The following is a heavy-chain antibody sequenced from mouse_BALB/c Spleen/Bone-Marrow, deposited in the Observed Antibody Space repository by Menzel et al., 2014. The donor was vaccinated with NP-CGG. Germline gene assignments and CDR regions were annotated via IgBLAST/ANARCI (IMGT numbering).Heavy chain of an antibody. Sequence: VQLQQSGPELVKPGASVKMSCKASGYTFTSYVMHWVKQKPGQGLEWIGYINPYNDGTKYNEKFKGKATLTSDKSSSTAHMELSSLTSEDSAVYYCARRDYDGSSFYWYFDVGGAGTTATVSS. CDR3: ARRDYDGSSFYWYFDV. J-gene: IGHJ1*01. CDR2: INPYNDGT. D-gene: IGHD1-1*01. CDR1: GYTFTSYV. V-gene: IGHV1-14*01.